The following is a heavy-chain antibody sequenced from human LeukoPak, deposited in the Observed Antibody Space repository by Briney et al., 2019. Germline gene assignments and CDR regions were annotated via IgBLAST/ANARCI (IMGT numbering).Heavy chain of an antibody. CDR2: VTSASDT. D-gene: IGHD5-18*01. Sequence: GGSLRLSCAASGFTFSSYSMNWVRQAPGKGLEWVSSVTSASDTYYAGSVKGRFTISRDNAGNSLYLQMNSLRAEDTAVYYCARDPGMGDSWGQGTLVTVSS. CDR3: ARDPGMGDS. V-gene: IGHV3-21*06. CDR1: GFTFSSYS. J-gene: IGHJ4*02.